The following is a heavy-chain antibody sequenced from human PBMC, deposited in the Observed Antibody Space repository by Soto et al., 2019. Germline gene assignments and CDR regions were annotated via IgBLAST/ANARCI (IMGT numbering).Heavy chain of an antibody. Sequence: GGSLRLSCAASGFTFGNYLMHWVRQAPGKGLVWVSRISDYGRINYADSVKDRFIISRDDARSELYLQLNDLRVEDTATYYCARGGLEPFDHWGQGALVTVSS. CDR1: GFTFGNYL. J-gene: IGHJ4*02. CDR3: ARGGLEPFDH. V-gene: IGHV3-74*01. CDR2: ISDYGRI. D-gene: IGHD1-1*01.